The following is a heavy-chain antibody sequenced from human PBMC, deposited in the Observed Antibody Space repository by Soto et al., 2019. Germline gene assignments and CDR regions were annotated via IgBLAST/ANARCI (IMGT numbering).Heavy chain of an antibody. CDR2: IRSKPYGGTT. J-gene: IGHJ6*02. Sequence: NPGGSLRLSCAASRFTFGDYAMSWFRQAPGKGLEWLGFIRSKPYGGTTEYAESVKGRFTISRDDSKSIDYLQMNSLKTEVTAVYYCTRETGDGYNSYYYYGMDVWGQGTTVTVSS. D-gene: IGHD5-12*01. V-gene: IGHV3-49*05. CDR3: TRETGDGYNSYYYYGMDV. CDR1: RFTFGDYA.